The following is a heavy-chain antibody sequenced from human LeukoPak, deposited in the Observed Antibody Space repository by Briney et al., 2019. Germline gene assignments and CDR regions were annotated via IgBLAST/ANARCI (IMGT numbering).Heavy chain of an antibody. Sequence: GGSLRLSCAASGFTFSNYAIHWVRQAPGKGLEWVSIVGGSGVKTYYADSVKGRFTISRDNSTNTVYLQMNSLRAEDTAVYYCAKRGDCSGTCTYDYWGQGPLVTVSS. J-gene: IGHJ4*02. V-gene: IGHV3-23*01. D-gene: IGHD2-2*01. CDR3: AKRGDCSGTCTYDY. CDR2: VGGSGVKT. CDR1: GFTFSNYA.